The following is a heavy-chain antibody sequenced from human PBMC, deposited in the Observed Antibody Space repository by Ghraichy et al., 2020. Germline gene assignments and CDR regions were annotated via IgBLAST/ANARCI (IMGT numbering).Heavy chain of an antibody. Sequence: GESLNISCAASGLTFSTYAMSWVRQAPGKGLEWVSGISGSGGTTYYADSVKGRFTISRDNSKNTLYLQMDSLRAEDTAAYYCATRVYSTYGSSWYHFDYWGQGTLVTVSS. D-gene: IGHD6-13*01. CDR3: ATRVYSTYGSSWYHFDY. CDR2: ISGSGGTT. V-gene: IGHV3-23*01. J-gene: IGHJ4*02. CDR1: GLTFSTYA.